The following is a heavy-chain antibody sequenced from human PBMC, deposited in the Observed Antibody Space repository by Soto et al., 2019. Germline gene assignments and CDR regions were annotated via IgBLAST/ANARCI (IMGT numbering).Heavy chain of an antibody. CDR2: TSAYNGNT. Sequence: QVQLVQSGVEVKKRGASVKVSCKASGYTFTSHGINWVREAPGQGLEWMGWTSAYNGNTKYAQKVQGRVTMTTYTSTSTAYMELRSLRSDDTAVYFCARGSSIQLWSGFDYWGQGTLVTVSS. J-gene: IGHJ4*02. D-gene: IGHD5-18*01. CDR1: GYTFTSHG. CDR3: ARGSSIQLWSGFDY. V-gene: IGHV1-18*01.